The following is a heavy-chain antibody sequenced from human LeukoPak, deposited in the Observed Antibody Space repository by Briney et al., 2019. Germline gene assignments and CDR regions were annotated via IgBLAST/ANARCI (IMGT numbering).Heavy chain of an antibody. J-gene: IGHJ1*01. V-gene: IGHV3-11*01. CDR2: ISDSGNTI. CDR3: ARSTLPGRSGRTEFFQH. D-gene: IGHD6-19*01. Sequence: GGSLRLSCAASGFTFSNYYMTWIRQAPGKGLQWTSFISDSGNTIYYADSVEGRFTISRDNAKNSLYLQMHSLRAEDTAMYYCARSTLPGRSGRTEFFQHWGQGTLVTVSS. CDR1: GFTFSNYY.